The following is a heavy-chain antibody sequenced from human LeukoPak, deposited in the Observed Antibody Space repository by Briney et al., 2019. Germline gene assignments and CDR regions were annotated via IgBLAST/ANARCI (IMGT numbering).Heavy chain of an antibody. Sequence: SETLSLTCAVYGGSFSGYYWSWIRQPPGKGLEWIGEINHSGSTNYNPSLKSRVTISVDTSKNQFSLKLSSVTAADTAVHYCARARLLLWFGEFVQSPQNWFDPWGQGTLVTVSS. V-gene: IGHV4-34*01. CDR3: ARARLLLWFGEFVQSPQNWFDP. CDR2: INHSGST. J-gene: IGHJ5*02. D-gene: IGHD3-10*01. CDR1: GGSFSGYY.